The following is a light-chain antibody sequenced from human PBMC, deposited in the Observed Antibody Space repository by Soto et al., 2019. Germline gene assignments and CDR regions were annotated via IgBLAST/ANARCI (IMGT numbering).Light chain of an antibody. V-gene: IGLV1-44*01. Sequence: QPVLTQPPSASETPGQRVTISCSGSSSNIGSNTVSWYQQLPGAAPRLLIYSDNQRPSGVPDRFSGSKSGTSASLAISGLQSEDEAHYYCAAWDDTLNGPMLFGGGTKLTVL. CDR2: SDN. CDR1: SSNIGSNT. J-gene: IGLJ3*02. CDR3: AAWDDTLNGPML.